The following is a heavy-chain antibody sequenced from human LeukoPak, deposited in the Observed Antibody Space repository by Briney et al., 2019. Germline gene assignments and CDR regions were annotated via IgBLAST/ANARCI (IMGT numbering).Heavy chain of an antibody. Sequence: ASVKVSCKASGYAFTSYDINWVRQATGQGLEWMGWMNPNSANTGYAQKFQGRVTMTRNTSISTAYMELSSLRSEDTAVYYCARGIRGRRTFDYWGQGTLVTVSS. V-gene: IGHV1-8*01. CDR3: ARGIRGRRTFDY. D-gene: IGHD3-16*01. CDR1: GYAFTSYD. CDR2: MNPNSANT. J-gene: IGHJ4*02.